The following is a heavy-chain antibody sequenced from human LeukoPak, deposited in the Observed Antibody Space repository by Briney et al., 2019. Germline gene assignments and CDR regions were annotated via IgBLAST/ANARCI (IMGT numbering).Heavy chain of an antibody. CDR1: GFTFSSYG. Sequence: GGSLRLSCAASGFTFSSYGMSWVRQAPGKGLEWVSAITGSGGGTYYADSVKGRFTIFRDNSKNTLYLQMNSLRADDTAVYYCARGLGSADYWGQGTLVTVSS. D-gene: IGHD3-10*01. J-gene: IGHJ4*02. CDR2: ITGSGGGT. V-gene: IGHV3-23*01. CDR3: ARGLGSADY.